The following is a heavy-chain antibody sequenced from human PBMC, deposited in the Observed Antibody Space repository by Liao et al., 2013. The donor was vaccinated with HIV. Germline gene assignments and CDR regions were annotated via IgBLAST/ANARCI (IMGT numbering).Heavy chain of an antibody. Sequence: QVQMQESGPGLVKPSETLSLICTVSGASISNHYWVWFRQPAGKGLEWIGRIYATGSTNFHPSLKGRVTMSLDTSKNQFSLKLSSVTAADAAVYYCASHFSWNQYALNWFESWGQGILVTVS. V-gene: IGHV4-4*07. D-gene: IGHD1-14*01. CDR1: GASISNHY. CDR2: IYATGST. CDR3: ASHFSWNQYALNWFES. J-gene: IGHJ5*01.